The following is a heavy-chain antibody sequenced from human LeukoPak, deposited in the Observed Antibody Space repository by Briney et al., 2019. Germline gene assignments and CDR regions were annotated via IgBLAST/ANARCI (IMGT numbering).Heavy chain of an antibody. V-gene: IGHV3-21*01. CDR2: ISSGSSYI. J-gene: IGHJ6*04. Sequence: GGSLRLSCAASGFTFSSYWMSWVRQAPGKGLEWVSSISSGSSYIYYADSVKGRFTISRDNAKNSLYLQMNSLRAEDTAVYYCARSQSDYYYYGMDVWGKGTTVTVSS. CDR3: ARSQSDYYYYGMDV. CDR1: GFTFSSYW.